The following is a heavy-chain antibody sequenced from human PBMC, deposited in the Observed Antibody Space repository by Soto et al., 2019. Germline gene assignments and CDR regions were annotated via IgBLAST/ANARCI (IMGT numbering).Heavy chain of an antibody. CDR1: GFIFSNYD. V-gene: IGHV3-30*18. Sequence: GGSLRLSCAASGFIFSNYDIHWVRQAPGKGLQWVAVISYDGSNEYYADSVRGRITISRDNSKNTVFLQMNSLRDEDTAVYYGAKGGSREGMDVWGQGTTVTVSS. CDR2: ISYDGSNE. J-gene: IGHJ6*02. CDR3: AKGGSREGMDV. D-gene: IGHD1-26*01.